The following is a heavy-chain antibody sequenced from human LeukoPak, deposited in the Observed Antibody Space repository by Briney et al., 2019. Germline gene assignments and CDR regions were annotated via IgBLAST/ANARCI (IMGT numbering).Heavy chain of an antibody. D-gene: IGHD3-22*01. CDR3: ARDPYYYDSSGYYYASYYFDY. Sequence: ASVKVSCKASGYTFTGYYMHWVRQAPGQGLEWMGWINPNSGGTNYAQKFQGRVTMTRDTSISTAYMELSRLRSDDTAVYYCARDPYYYDSSGYYYASYYFDYWGQGTLVTVSS. CDR1: GYTFTGYY. CDR2: INPNSGGT. J-gene: IGHJ4*02. V-gene: IGHV1-2*02.